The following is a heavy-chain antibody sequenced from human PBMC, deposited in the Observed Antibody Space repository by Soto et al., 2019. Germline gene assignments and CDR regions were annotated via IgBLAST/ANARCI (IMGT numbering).Heavy chain of an antibody. CDR3: AKVYSSSSARMHDAFDI. CDR2: ISWNSGSI. V-gene: IGHV3-9*01. CDR1: GFTFSSYS. J-gene: IGHJ3*02. D-gene: IGHD6-6*01. Sequence: GGSLSLSCAASGFTFSSYSMNWVRQAPGKGLEWVSGISWNSGSIGYADSVKGRFTISRDNAKNSLYLQMNSLRAEDTALYYWAKVYSSSSARMHDAFDIWAQGTMVTVSS.